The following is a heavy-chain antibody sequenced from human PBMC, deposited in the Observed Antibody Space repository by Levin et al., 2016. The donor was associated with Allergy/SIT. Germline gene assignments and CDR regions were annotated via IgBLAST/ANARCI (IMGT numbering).Heavy chain of an antibody. CDR3: ARDLSRPVVPAANYYYYGMDV. D-gene: IGHD2-2*01. V-gene: IGHV1-69*01. J-gene: IGHJ6*02. Sequence: WVRQAPGQGLEWMGGIIPIFGTANYAQKFQGRVTITADESTSTAYMELSSLRSEDTAVYYCARDLSRPVVPAANYYYYGMDVWGQGTTVTVSS. CDR2: IIPIFGTA.